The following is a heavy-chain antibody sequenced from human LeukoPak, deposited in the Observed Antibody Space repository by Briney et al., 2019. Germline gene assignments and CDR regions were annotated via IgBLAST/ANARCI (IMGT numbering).Heavy chain of an antibody. CDR1: GFTFSSYA. Sequence: HPGGSLRLSCAASGFTFSSYAMSWVRQAPGKGLEWVSGISWNSGSIGYADSVKGRFTISRDNAKNSLYLQMNSLRAEDTALYYCAKDSQWLRSKGYFDYWGQGTLVTVSS. V-gene: IGHV3-9*01. CDR3: AKDSQWLRSKGYFDY. J-gene: IGHJ4*02. D-gene: IGHD5-12*01. CDR2: ISWNSGSI.